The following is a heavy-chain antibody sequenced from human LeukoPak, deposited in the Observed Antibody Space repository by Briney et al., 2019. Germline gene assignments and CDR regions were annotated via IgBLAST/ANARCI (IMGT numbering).Heavy chain of an antibody. J-gene: IGHJ4*02. D-gene: IGHD3-22*01. CDR2: INAGNGNT. CDR1: GYTFTSYA. V-gene: IGHV1-3*01. CDR3: AFLYDSSGYALFDY. Sequence: GASVKVSCKASGYTFTSYAMHWVRQAPGQRLEWMGWINAGNGNTKYSQKFQGRVTITRDTSASTAYMEPSSLRSEDTAVYYCAFLYDSSGYALFDYWGQGTLVTVSS.